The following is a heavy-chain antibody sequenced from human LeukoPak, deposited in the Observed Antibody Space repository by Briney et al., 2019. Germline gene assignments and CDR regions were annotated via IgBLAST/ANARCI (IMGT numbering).Heavy chain of an antibody. CDR3: ARDRIPVIAAAGTNSVDY. D-gene: IGHD6-13*01. Sequence: ASVKVSCKASGYTFTSYYMHWVRQAPGQGREWMGIINPSGGSTSYAQKFQGRVTMTRDTSTSTVYMELSSLRSEDTAVYYCARDRIPVIAAAGTNSVDYWGQGTLVTVSS. CDR1: GYTFTSYY. V-gene: IGHV1-46*03. CDR2: INPSGGST. J-gene: IGHJ4*02.